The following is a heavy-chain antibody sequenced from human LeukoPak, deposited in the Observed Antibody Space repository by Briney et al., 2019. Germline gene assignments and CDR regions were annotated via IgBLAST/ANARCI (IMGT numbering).Heavy chain of an antibody. CDR1: GFTFSSYA. Sequence: GGSLRLSCAASGFTFSSYAVHWVRQAPGKGLEWVAVISYDGSNKYYADSVKGRFTISRDNSKNTLYLQMNSLRAEDTAVYYCARDDPDYDDPSIWGQGTMVTVSS. CDR3: ARDDPDYDDPSI. J-gene: IGHJ3*02. CDR2: ISYDGSNK. V-gene: IGHV3-30-3*01. D-gene: IGHD4-17*01.